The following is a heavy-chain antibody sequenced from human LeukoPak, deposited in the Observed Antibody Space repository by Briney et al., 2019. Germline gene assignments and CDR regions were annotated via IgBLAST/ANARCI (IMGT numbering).Heavy chain of an antibody. CDR1: GFTIDDYA. Sequence: GGSLRLSCAASGFTIDDYAMHWVRQAPGKGLEWVSGISWNSGSIGYADSVKGRFTISRDNAKNSLYLQMNSLRAEDTALYYCAKDIGSAVAGTSDWGQGTLVTVSS. V-gene: IGHV3-9*01. CDR2: ISWNSGSI. CDR3: AKDIGSAVAGTSD. D-gene: IGHD6-19*01. J-gene: IGHJ1*01.